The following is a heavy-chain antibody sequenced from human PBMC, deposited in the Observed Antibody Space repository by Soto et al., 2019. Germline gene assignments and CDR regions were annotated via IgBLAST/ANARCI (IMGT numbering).Heavy chain of an antibody. CDR1: GFTFSRYW. D-gene: IGHD5-18*01. CDR2: IKGDGSNT. J-gene: IGHJ6*03. V-gene: IGHV3-74*01. Sequence: EVQLVESGGGLVQPGGSLRLSCAASGFTFSRYWMHWVRQSPGKGLVWVSRIKGDGSNTKYADSVKGRFTISRDNAKNTLFLKMNRLTAEDKAVYYCARVPDTEYFYYYLDGWGKGTKVTVS. CDR3: ARVPDTEYFYYYLDG.